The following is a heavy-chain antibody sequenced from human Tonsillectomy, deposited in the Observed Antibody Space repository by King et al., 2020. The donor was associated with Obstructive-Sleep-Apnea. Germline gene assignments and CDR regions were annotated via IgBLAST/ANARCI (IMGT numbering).Heavy chain of an antibody. Sequence: QLVQSGAELKKPGASVKVSCKASGYTFTSYTISCGRQAPGKGPEWMGWISAYNGNTIYAQKLQGRVTMTTETSTSTAYMELRNLRSDDTAVYYCAREGGGWFDPWGQGTLVTVSS. CDR2: ISAYNGNT. V-gene: IGHV1-18*04. D-gene: IGHD1-26*01. CDR3: AREGGGWFDP. CDR1: GYTFTSYT. J-gene: IGHJ5*02.